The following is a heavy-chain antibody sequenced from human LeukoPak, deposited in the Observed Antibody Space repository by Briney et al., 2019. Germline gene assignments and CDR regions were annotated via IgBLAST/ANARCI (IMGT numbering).Heavy chain of an antibody. V-gene: IGHV7-4-1*02. J-gene: IGHJ4*02. D-gene: IGHD6-6*01. CDR2: INTNSANP. CDR1: GYTFSSYG. CDR3: ARDRGLVLAALFY. Sequence: ASVKVSCKASGYTFSSYGIHWVRQAPGQGLEWMGWINTNSANPTYAQGFTGRFVFSLDTSVSTAYLDISSLKDEDTAVYYCARDRGLVLAALFYWGQGTLVTVSS.